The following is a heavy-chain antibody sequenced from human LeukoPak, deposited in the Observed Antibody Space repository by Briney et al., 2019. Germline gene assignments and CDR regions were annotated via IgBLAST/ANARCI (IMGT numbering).Heavy chain of an antibody. CDR1: GYTFTSYG. CDR2: ISAYNGNT. D-gene: IGHD2-15*01. V-gene: IGHV1-18*01. CDR3: ARVGVDLGYCSGGSCYFYYFDY. J-gene: IGHJ4*02. Sequence: GASVKVSCKASGYTFTSYGISWVRQAPGQGLEWMGWISAYNGNTNYAQKLQGRVTMTTDTSTSTAYIELRSLRSDDTAVYYCARVGVDLGYCSGGSCYFYYFDYWGQGTLVTVSS.